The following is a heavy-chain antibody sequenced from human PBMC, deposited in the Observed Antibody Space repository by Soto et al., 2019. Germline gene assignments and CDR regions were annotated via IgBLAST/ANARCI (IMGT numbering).Heavy chain of an antibody. V-gene: IGHV5-51*01. D-gene: IGHD5-12*01. CDR1: GYSFTSYW. CDR3: ARRGRRDGYNRYYGMDV. J-gene: IGHJ6*02. CDR2: IYPGDSDT. Sequence: PGESLKISCKGSGYSFTSYWIGWVRQMPGKGLEWMGIIYPGDSDTRYSPSFQGQVTISADKSISTAYLQWSSLKASDTAMYYCARRGRRDGYNRYYGMDVWGQGTTVTVSS.